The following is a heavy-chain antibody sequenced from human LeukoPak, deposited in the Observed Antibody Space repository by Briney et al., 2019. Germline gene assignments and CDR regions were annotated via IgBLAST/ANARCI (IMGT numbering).Heavy chain of an antibody. CDR1: GFTFSTYW. V-gene: IGHV3-7*01. D-gene: IGHD2-8*01. CDR2: INQDRSQK. CDR3: ARLKDDVTKLDY. Sequence: SGGSLRLSCAASGFTFSTYWMSWVRQAPGKGLEWVANINQDRSQKRYVDSVQGRFTISKDNTKNSLFLQMNRLRAEDTAVYYCARLKDDVTKLDYWGQGTLVTVSS. J-gene: IGHJ4*02.